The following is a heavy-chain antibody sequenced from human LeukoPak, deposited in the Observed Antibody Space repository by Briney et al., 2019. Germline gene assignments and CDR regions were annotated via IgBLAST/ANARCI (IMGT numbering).Heavy chain of an antibody. D-gene: IGHD3-22*01. Sequence: ASVKVSCKASGYTFTSYGISWVRQAPGQGLEWMGWISAYNGNTNYAQKLQGRVTMTTDTSTSTAYMELRSLRSEDTAVYYCARAPYYYDSSGYFDYFDYWGQGTLVTVSS. J-gene: IGHJ4*02. CDR1: GYTFTSYG. CDR2: ISAYNGNT. CDR3: ARAPYYYDSSGYFDYFDY. V-gene: IGHV1-18*01.